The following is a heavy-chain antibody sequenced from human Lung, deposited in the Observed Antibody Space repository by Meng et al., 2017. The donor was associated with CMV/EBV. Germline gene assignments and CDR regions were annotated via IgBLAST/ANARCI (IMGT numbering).Heavy chain of an antibody. Sequence: ASVKVSCKASGYTFTGYYLHWVRQAPGQGLEWMGWINPYSGATKYAEKFQGRVTMTRNTSISTAYMELNTLRSDDTAVYYCASSTSGVVIGILRRYNWFDPWGQGXLVPSPQ. D-gene: IGHD2-21*01. J-gene: IGHJ5*02. CDR1: GYTFTGYY. CDR2: INPYSGAT. V-gene: IGHV1-2*02. CDR3: ASSTSGVVIGILRRYNWFDP.